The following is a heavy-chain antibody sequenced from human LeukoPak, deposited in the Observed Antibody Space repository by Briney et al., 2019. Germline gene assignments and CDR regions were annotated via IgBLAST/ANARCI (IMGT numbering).Heavy chain of an antibody. CDR3: AKGYSSSWYKGWFDP. D-gene: IGHD6-13*01. J-gene: IGHJ5*02. CDR1: GFTFSSYA. Sequence: PGGSLRLSCAASGFTFSSYAMSWVRQAPGKGLEWVSAISGSGGSTYYADSVKGRFTISRDNSKNTLYLQMNSLRAEDTAVYYCAKGYSSSWYKGWFDPWGQGTLVTVSS. V-gene: IGHV3-23*01. CDR2: ISGSGGST.